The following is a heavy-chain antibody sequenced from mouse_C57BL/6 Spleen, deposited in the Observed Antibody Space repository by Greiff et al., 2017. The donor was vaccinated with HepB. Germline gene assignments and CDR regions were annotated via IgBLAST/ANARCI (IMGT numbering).Heavy chain of an antibody. V-gene: IGHV10-1*01. Sequence: GGGLVQPKGSLKLSCAASGFSFNTYAMNWVRQAPGKGLEWVARIRSKSNNYATYYADSVKDRFTISRDDSESMLYLQMNNLKTEDTAMYYCVRHSRNYGGYFDVWGTGTTVTVSS. CDR2: IRSKSNNYAT. D-gene: IGHD1-1*01. CDR3: VRHSRNYGGYFDV. CDR1: GFSFNTYA. J-gene: IGHJ1*03.